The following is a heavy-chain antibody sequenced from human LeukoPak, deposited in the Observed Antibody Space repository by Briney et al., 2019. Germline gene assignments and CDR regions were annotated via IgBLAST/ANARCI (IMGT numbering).Heavy chain of an antibody. V-gene: IGHV3-23*01. CDR2: ISGSGGST. J-gene: IGHJ4*02. D-gene: IGHD3-22*01. Sequence: PGGSLRLSCAASGFTFSSYAMSWVRQAPGKGLEWVSAISGSGGSTYYADSVKGRFTISRDNSKNTLYLQMNSLRAEDTAVYYWAKDLEAEIVVTMIVEGDYWGQGALVTVSS. CDR1: GFTFSSYA. CDR3: AKDLEAEIVVTMIVEGDY.